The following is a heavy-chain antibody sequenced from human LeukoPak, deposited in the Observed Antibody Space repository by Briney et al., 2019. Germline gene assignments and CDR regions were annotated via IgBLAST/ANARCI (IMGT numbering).Heavy chain of an antibody. V-gene: IGHV3-7*01. J-gene: IGHJ4*02. CDR3: ARSGLRLGELAFDY. CDR2: IKQDGSEK. CDR1: GFTFSSYW. D-gene: IGHD3-16*01. Sequence: GGSLRLSCAASGFTFSSYWMSWVRQALGKGREWVANIKQDGSEKYYVDSVKGRFTISRDNAKNSLYLQMNSLRAEDTAVYYCARSGLRLGELAFDYWGQGTLVTVSS.